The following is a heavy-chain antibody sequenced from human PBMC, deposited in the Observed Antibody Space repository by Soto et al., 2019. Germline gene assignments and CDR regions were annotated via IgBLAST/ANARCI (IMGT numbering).Heavy chain of an antibody. Sequence: QVQLQQWGAGLLKPSETLSLTCAVYGGSFSGYYWSWIRQPPGKGLEWIGEINHSGSTNYNPSLKSRVTISVDTSKNQFSLKLSSVTAADTAVYYCARGVVVVPAARRYYYMDVWGKGTTVTVSS. D-gene: IGHD2-2*01. CDR2: INHSGST. CDR1: GGSFSGYY. V-gene: IGHV4-34*01. J-gene: IGHJ6*03. CDR3: ARGVVVVPAARRYYYMDV.